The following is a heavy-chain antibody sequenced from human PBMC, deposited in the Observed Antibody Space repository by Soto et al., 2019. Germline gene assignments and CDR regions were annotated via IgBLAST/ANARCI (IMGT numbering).Heavy chain of an antibody. Sequence: QVQLVESGGGLVKPGGSLRLSCAASGFSFSVYYMAWVRQAPGSGLEWISSIDRNCDFVYYADSGKGRFTISRDYAKSSLYLQMDSLRDEDTALYYCVRERAGTLDCPHNTFDLWGQGTMVTVAS. CDR3: VRERAGTLDCPHNTFDL. CDR2: IDRNCDFV. J-gene: IGHJ3*01. V-gene: IGHV3-11*01. CDR1: GFSFSVYY. D-gene: IGHD6-19*01.